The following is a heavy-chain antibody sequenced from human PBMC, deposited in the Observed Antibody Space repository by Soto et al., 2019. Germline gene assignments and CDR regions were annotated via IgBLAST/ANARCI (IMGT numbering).Heavy chain of an antibody. CDR3: ARDGTYYDFWSGYYGGAFDI. D-gene: IGHD3-3*01. CDR1: GGSICSGGYY. V-gene: IGHV4-31*03. Sequence: SETLSLTCTVSGGSICSGGYYWSWIRQHPGKGLEWIGYIYYSGSTYYNPSLKSRVTISVDTSKNQFSLKLSSVTAADTAVYYCARDGTYYDFWSGYYGGAFDIWGQGTMVTVSS. CDR2: IYYSGST. J-gene: IGHJ3*02.